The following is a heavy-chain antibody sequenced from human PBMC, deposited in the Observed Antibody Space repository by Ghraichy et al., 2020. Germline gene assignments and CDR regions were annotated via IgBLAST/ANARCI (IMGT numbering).Heavy chain of an antibody. Sequence: IGYIYYSGSTNYNPSLKSRVTLSVDTSKNQFSLQLSSVTAAYTAVYYCARSRPMRLPFSPWYFDLWGRGPRATVS. CDR3: ARSRPMRLPFSPWYFDL. CDR2: IYYSGST. V-gene: IGHV4-59*01. J-gene: IGHJ2*01. D-gene: IGHD5-18*01.